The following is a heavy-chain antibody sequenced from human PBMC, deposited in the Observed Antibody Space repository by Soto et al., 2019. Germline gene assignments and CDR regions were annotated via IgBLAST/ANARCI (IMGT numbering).Heavy chain of an antibody. V-gene: IGHV4-39*01. CDR3: ESASWLRGYYFDY. CDR2: IYYSGST. CDR1: GGSISSSSYY. J-gene: IGHJ4*02. D-gene: IGHD5-18*01. Sequence: QLQLQESGPGLVKPSETLSLTCTVSGGSISSSSYYWGWIRQPPGKGLEWIGSIYYSGSTYYTPSLKSRVTISVDTAKNQCPLKLSSVTAADTAVYYCESASWLRGYYFDYWGKGTLVTVSS.